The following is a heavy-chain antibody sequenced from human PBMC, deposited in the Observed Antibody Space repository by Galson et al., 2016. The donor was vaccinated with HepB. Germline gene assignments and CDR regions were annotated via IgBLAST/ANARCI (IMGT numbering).Heavy chain of an antibody. D-gene: IGHD3-16*02. CDR1: GGTFSSHT. V-gene: IGHV1-69*13. CDR2: IIPISVTT. CDR3: ARVGGYVWGSYRSPRAFDG. Sequence: SVKVSCKASGGTFSSHTISWVRQAPGQGLEWMGGIIPISVTTKYAQKFQGRVTISAAESTTTAYMELGILRSEDTAVYYCARVGGYVWGSYRSPRAFDGWGQGTMVTVSS. J-gene: IGHJ3*01.